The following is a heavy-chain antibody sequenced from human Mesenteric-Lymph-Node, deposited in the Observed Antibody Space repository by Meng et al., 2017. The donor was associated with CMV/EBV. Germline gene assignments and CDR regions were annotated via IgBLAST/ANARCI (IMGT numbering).Heavy chain of an antibody. CDR3: ARPHYYGSGSSPWFDP. D-gene: IGHD3-10*01. CDR1: GGSISSGSYY. V-gene: IGHV4-39*01. J-gene: IGHJ5*02. Sequence: QLQLQEWGPGLGTPSETLSPTCAVSGGSISSGSYYWGWIRQPPGKGLWWIGSIYYGRITYYNPSLKSRVTISVDTSKNQFSLKLSSVTAADTAVYYCARPHYYGSGSSPWFDPWGQGTLVTVSS. CDR2: IYYGRIT.